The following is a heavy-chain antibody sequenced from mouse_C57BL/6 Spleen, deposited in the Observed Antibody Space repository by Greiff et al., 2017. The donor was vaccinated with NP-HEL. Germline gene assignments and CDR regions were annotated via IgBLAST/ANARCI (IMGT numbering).Heavy chain of an antibody. V-gene: IGHV1-26*01. Sequence: VQLQQSAPELVKPGASVKISCKASGYTFTDYYMNWVKQSHGKSLEWIGDINPNNGGTSYNQKFKGKATLTVDKSSSTAYMELRSLTSEDSAVYYCARGSGSSPLNYFDYWGQGTTLTVSS. CDR1: GYTFTDYY. CDR2: INPNNGGT. J-gene: IGHJ2*01. CDR3: ARGSGSSPLNYFDY. D-gene: IGHD1-1*01.